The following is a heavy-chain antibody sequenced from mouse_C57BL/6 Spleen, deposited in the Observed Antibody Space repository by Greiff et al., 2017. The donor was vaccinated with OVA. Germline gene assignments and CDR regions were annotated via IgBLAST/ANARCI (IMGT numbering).Heavy chain of an antibody. J-gene: IGHJ4*01. D-gene: IGHD1-1*01. CDR1: GYSFTGYY. CDR2: INPSTGGT. V-gene: IGHV1-42*01. Sequence: DVQLVESGPELVKPGASVKISCKASGYSFTGYYMNWVKQSPEKSLEWIGEINPSTGGTTYNQKFKAKATLTVDKSSSTAYMQLKSLTSEDSAVYYCARSDPSNYGSSLYYAMDYWGQGTSVTVSS. CDR3: ARSDPSNYGSSLYYAMDY.